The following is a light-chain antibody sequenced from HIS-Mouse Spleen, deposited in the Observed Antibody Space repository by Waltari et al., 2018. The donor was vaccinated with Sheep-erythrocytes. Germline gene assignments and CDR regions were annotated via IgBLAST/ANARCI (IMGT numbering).Light chain of an antibody. V-gene: IGLV3-16*01. Sequence: SYELTQPPSVSVSLGQMARITCSGDALPKKYAYLYQQKPGQFPVLGIYKDSERPSGIPERFSGSSSGTIVTLTISGVQAEDEADYYCLSADSSGTYRVFGGGTKLTVL. CDR3: LSADSSGTYRV. CDR1: ALPKKY. J-gene: IGLJ3*02. CDR2: KDS.